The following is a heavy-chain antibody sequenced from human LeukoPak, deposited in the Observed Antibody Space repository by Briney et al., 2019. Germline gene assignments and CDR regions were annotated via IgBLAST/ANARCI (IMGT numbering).Heavy chain of an antibody. Sequence: ASVKVSCKASGYTFTGYYMHWVRQAPGQGLEWMGWINPNSGGTNYAQKFQGRVTMTRDTSISTAYMELSRLRSDDTAVYYCARASRGSPYYDILPIGYWGQGTLVTVSS. CDR1: GYTFTGYY. V-gene: IGHV1-2*02. CDR2: INPNSGGT. J-gene: IGHJ4*02. D-gene: IGHD3-9*01. CDR3: ARASRGSPYYDILPIGY.